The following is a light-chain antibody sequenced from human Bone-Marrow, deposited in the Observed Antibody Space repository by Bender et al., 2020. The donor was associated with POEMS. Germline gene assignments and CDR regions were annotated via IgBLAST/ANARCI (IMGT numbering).Light chain of an antibody. CDR2: EVS. Sequence: QSALTQPASVSGSPGQSITISCTGTSSDVGGYNYVSWYQQHPGKVPQLIIYEVSDRPSGISNRFSGSKSGNTASLTISGLQAGDEADYYCAAWDDSLSGSVFGTGTKVTVL. J-gene: IGLJ1*01. CDR3: AAWDDSLSGSV. V-gene: IGLV2-14*01. CDR1: SSDVGGYNY.